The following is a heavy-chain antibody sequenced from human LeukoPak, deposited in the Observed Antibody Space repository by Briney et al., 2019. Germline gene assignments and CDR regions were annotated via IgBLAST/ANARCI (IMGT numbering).Heavy chain of an antibody. D-gene: IGHD3-10*02. J-gene: IGHJ6*04. CDR3: AELGITMIGGV. CDR2: ISSSGRTK. CDR1: GFTFSSYG. V-gene: IGHV3-48*04. Sequence: GGTLRLSCAASGFTFSSYGMSWVRQAPGKGLEWVSYISSSGRTKYYADSVKGRFTISRDNAKNSLYLQMNSLRAEDTAVYYCAELGITMIGGVWGKGTTVTISS.